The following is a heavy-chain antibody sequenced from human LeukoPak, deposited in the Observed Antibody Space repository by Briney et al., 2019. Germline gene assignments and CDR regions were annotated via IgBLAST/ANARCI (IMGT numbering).Heavy chain of an antibody. CDR2: ISSSGSTI. CDR3: AELGITMIGGV. V-gene: IGHV3-48*04. D-gene: IGHD3-10*02. CDR1: GFTFSSYG. J-gene: IGHJ6*04. Sequence: GGSLRLSCAASGFTFSSYGMSWVRQAPGKGLEWVSYISSSGSTIYYADSVKGRFTISRDNAKNSLYLQMNSLRAEDAAVYYCAELGITMIGGVWGKGTTVTISS.